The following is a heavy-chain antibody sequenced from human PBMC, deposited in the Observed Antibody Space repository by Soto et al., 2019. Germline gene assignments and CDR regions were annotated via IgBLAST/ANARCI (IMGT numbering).Heavy chain of an antibody. V-gene: IGHV3-49*03. CDR2: IRSKAYGGTT. CDR3: TRMLTAPAVDPYCSGGSCRATVLLSAFDI. J-gene: IGHJ3*02. Sequence: GGSLRLSCTASGFTFGDYAMSWFRQAPGKGLEWVGFIRSKAYGGTTEYAASVKGRFTISRDDSKSIAYLQMNSLKTEDTAVYYCTRMLTAPAVDPYCSGGSCRATVLLSAFDIWGQGTMVTVSS. D-gene: IGHD2-15*01. CDR1: GFTFGDYA.